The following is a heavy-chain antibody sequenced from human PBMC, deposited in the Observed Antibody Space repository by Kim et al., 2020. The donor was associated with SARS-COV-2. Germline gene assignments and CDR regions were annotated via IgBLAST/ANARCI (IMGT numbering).Heavy chain of an antibody. CDR2: ITFDGSKA. V-gene: IGHV3-30*18. J-gene: IGHJ6*02. D-gene: IGHD3-10*01. CDR3: VKDYYGSGSYSCGMDV. CDR1: GFSFSDYA. Sequence: GGSLRLSCAASGFSFSDYAMHWVRQAPGKVLEWVADITFDGSKAYYACSLKGLFTISRDNSKNTLNLQMNSLRADDTAVYYCVKDYYGSGSYSCGMDVWGQGTKVTVSS.